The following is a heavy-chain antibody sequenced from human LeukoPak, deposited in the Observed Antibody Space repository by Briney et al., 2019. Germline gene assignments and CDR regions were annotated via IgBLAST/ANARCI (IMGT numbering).Heavy chain of an antibody. V-gene: IGHV3-23*01. CDR2: ISGSGGST. D-gene: IGHD3-10*01. CDR3: ASEVLLWFGEFDY. CDR1: GFTFSSYA. J-gene: IGHJ4*02. Sequence: GGSLRLSCAASGFTFSSYAMSWVRQAPGKGLEWVSAISGSGGSTYYADSVKGRFTISRDNSKNTLYLRMNSLRAEDTAVYYCASEVLLWFGEFDYWGQGTLVTVSS.